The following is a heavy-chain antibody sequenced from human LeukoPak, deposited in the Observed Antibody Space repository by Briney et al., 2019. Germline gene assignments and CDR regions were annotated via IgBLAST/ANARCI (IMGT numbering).Heavy chain of an antibody. CDR3: ARHASSVNWFDP. CDR2: IYYSGST. Sequence: SETLSLTCTVPGGSISSSSYYWGWIRQPPGKGLEWIGSIYYSGSTYYNPSLKSRVTISVDTSKNQFSLKLSSVTAADTAVYYCARHASSVNWFDPWGQGTLVTVSS. V-gene: IGHV4-39*01. D-gene: IGHD6-19*01. CDR1: GGSISSSSYY. J-gene: IGHJ5*02.